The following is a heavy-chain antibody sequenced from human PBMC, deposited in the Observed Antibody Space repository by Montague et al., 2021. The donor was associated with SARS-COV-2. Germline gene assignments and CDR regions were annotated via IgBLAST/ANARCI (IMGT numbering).Heavy chain of an antibody. V-gene: IGHV3-48*03. Sequence: SLRLSCAASGFTFNSYEMNWVRQAPGKGLEWVSYTSSSGSTIYYADSVKGRFTISRDNAKNSLYLQMNSLRAEDTAVYYCARDGQQLVLYGVDVWGQGTTVTVSS. D-gene: IGHD6-13*01. J-gene: IGHJ6*02. CDR1: GFTFNSYE. CDR3: ARDGQQLVLYGVDV. CDR2: TSSSGSTI.